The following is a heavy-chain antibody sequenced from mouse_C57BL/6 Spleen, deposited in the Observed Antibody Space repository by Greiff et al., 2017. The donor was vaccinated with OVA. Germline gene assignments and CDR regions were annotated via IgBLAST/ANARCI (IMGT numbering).Heavy chain of an antibody. CDR3: ALITTVVAGAMDY. CDR1: GYTFTDYY. Sequence: VQLQQSGPELVKPGASVKISCKASGYTFTDYYMNWVKQSHGKSLEWIGDINPNNGGTSYNQKFKGKATLTVDKSSSTAYMELRSLTSEDSAVYYCALITTVVAGAMDYWGQGTSVTVSS. J-gene: IGHJ4*01. CDR2: INPNNGGT. D-gene: IGHD1-1*01. V-gene: IGHV1-26*01.